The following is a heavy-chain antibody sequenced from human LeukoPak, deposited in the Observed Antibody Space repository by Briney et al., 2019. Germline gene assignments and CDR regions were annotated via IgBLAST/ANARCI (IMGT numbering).Heavy chain of an antibody. V-gene: IGHV3-30*02. J-gene: IGHJ4*02. D-gene: IGHD3-9*01. CDR2: LRYDGSNK. CDR3: ARDDPHYDILTGYYPIDY. Sequence: GGSLRLSCAASGFTFIRNGMHWVRQAPGKGLEWVAFLRYDGSNKYYADSVMGRLTISRDNSKDTLYLQMNSLRTEDTAVYYCARDDPHYDILTGYYPIDYWGQGTLVTVSS. CDR1: GFTFIRNG.